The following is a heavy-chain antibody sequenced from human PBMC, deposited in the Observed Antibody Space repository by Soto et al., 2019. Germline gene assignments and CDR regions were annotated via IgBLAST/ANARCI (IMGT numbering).Heavy chain of an antibody. V-gene: IGHV3-11*06. CDR1: GFIFGDFY. Sequence: PGGSLRLSCAASGFIFGDFYMTWIRQAPGKGLEWVSEISSSGSYRNYADSVKGRFTISRENAKNSLYLQMNSLRAGDTAVYYCARGVPTTVTLEFDPWGQGTLVTVSS. D-gene: IGHD4-4*01. J-gene: IGHJ5*02. CDR3: ARGVPTTVTLEFDP. CDR2: ISSSGSYR.